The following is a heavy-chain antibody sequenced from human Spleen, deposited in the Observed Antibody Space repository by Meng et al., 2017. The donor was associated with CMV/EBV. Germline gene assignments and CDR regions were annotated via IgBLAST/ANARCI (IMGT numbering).Heavy chain of an antibody. Sequence: ASVKVFCKASGYTLTSYGISWVRQAPGQGLEWMGWINAYNGNRDYAQKLQGRVTMTTDTSTSTAYMELRSLRSDDTAVYYCARVRVTMLVVVIDFGMDVWGQGTTVTVSS. D-gene: IGHD3-22*01. V-gene: IGHV1-18*01. J-gene: IGHJ6*02. CDR1: GYTLTSYG. CDR2: INAYNGNR. CDR3: ARVRVTMLVVVIDFGMDV.